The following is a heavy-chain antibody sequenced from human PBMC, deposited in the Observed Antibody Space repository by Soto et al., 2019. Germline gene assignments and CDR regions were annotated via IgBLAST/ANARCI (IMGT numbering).Heavy chain of an antibody. CDR3: ATTVRFLEWPDVDY. V-gene: IGHV3-23*01. J-gene: IGHJ4*02. Sequence: EVQLLESGGGLVQPGGSLRLSCAASGFTFSSYAMSWVRQAPGKGLEWVSAISGSGGSTYYADSVKGRFTISRDNCKNSFDRQMNSLRAEDTAVYYGATTVRFLEWPDVDYWGQGTLVTVSS. CDR1: GFTFSSYA. CDR2: ISGSGGST. D-gene: IGHD3-3*01.